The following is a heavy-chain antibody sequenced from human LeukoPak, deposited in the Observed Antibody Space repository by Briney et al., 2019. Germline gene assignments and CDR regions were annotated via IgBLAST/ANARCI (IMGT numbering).Heavy chain of an antibody. CDR1: GFTFSSYA. CDR2: ISYDGSNI. Sequence: GGSLRLSCAASGFTFSSYAMHWVRHGPGKGLEWVSVISYDGSNIYYPDSVKGRFTISRDNSKNTLYLQMNSLRAEDTAVYYCAREAIAARIFDYWGQGTLVTVSS. J-gene: IGHJ4*02. D-gene: IGHD6-6*01. V-gene: IGHV3-30*03. CDR3: AREAIAARIFDY.